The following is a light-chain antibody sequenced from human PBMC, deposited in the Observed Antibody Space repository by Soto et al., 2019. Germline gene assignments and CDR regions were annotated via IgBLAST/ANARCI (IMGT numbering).Light chain of an antibody. CDR2: KAS. Sequence: DIQMTQSPSTLSASVGDRVTITCRASQNIYTWMAWYQQKPGKAPKLLIYKASSLESGVPSRFSGSGSGTEFTLTMTSLQPEDFAIYYCQQSHIYPYTFGQWTRLEMK. V-gene: IGKV1-5*03. J-gene: IGKJ2*01. CDR3: QQSHIYPYT. CDR1: QNIYTW.